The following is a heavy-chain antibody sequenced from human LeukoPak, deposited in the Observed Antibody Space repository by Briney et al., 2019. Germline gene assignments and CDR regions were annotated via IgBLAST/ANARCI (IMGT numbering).Heavy chain of an antibody. CDR1: GGSISSYY. J-gene: IGHJ4*02. Sequence: SETLSLTCTVSGGSISSYYWSWIRQPPGKGLEWIGYIYYSGSTNYNPSLKSRATISGDTSKNQFSLKLSSVTAADTAVYYCARGGYSYGEEFSFDHWGQGTLVTVSS. CDR3: ARGGYSYGEEFSFDH. CDR2: IYYSGST. D-gene: IGHD5-18*01. V-gene: IGHV4-59*01.